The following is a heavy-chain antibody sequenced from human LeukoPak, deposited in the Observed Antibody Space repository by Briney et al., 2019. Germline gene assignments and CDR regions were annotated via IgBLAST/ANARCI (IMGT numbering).Heavy chain of an antibody. CDR3: ARQEYCSGGSCYTWFDP. J-gene: IGHJ5*02. CDR2: IYPGDSDT. CDR1: GYSFTSYW. Sequence: GESLKISCKGSGYSFTSYWIGWVRQMPGKGLEWMGIIYPGDSDTRYSPSFQGQVTISADKSISTAYLQWSSLKASDTAMYYCARQEYCSGGSCYTWFDPWGQGTLVTVSS. V-gene: IGHV5-51*01. D-gene: IGHD2-15*01.